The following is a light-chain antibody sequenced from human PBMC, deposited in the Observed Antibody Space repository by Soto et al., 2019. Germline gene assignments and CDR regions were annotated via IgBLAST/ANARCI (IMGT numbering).Light chain of an antibody. J-gene: IGKJ5*01. Sequence: EIVLTQSPATLSLSPGERATLSCRASQSVSSYLAWYQQKPGQAPRLLIYDASNRATGIPARFSGSGSGTDFTLTISSLEPEDFAVDYCQQRSNWPPITFGQWTRLEIK. V-gene: IGKV3-11*01. CDR3: QQRSNWPPIT. CDR1: QSVSSY. CDR2: DAS.